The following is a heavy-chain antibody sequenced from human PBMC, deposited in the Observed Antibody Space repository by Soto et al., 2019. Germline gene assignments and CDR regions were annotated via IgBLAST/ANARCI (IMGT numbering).Heavy chain of an antibody. Sequence: XPXKGLEWVAVISYDGNNKNYADSVKGRFTISGDNSKNTLYLQMNSLRAEDTAVYYCARGGRIGYSSGWYDYWAQGTLVTVSS. J-gene: IGHJ4*02. D-gene: IGHD6-19*01. CDR3: ARGGRIGYSSGWYDY. CDR2: ISYDGNNK. V-gene: IGHV3-30-3*01.